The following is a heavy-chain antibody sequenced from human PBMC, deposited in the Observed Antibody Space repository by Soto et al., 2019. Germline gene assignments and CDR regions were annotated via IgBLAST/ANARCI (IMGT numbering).Heavy chain of an antibody. Sequence: QVHLVQSGAEVKKPGASVKVSCQGSGYAFTTYGITWVRQAPGQGLEWMGWISAHNGNTNYAQKLQGRVTVTRDTSTSTAYMELRSLRYDDTAVYSCARGRYGDYWGLGALVTVSS. J-gene: IGHJ4*02. D-gene: IGHD1-1*01. CDR1: GYAFTTYG. V-gene: IGHV1-18*01. CDR3: ARGRYGDY. CDR2: ISAHNGNT.